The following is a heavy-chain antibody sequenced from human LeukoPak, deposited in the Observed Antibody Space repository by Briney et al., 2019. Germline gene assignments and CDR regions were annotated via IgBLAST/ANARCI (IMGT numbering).Heavy chain of an antibody. CDR3: ARRGSGLWYFDL. CDR1: GGSFSGYY. V-gene: IGHV4-34*01. CDR2: INHSGSA. Sequence: SETLSLTCAVYGGSFSGYYWSWIRQPPGKGLEWIGEINHSGSANYNPSLKSRVTISVDTSKNQFSLKLSSVTAADTAVYYCARRGSGLWYFDLRGRGTLVTVSS. D-gene: IGHD3-10*01. J-gene: IGHJ2*01.